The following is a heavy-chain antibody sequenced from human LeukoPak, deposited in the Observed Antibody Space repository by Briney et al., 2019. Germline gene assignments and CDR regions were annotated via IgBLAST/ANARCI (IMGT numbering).Heavy chain of an antibody. D-gene: IGHD3-3*01. CDR1: GYTFTSYG. Sequence: ASVKVSCKASGYTFTSYGISWVRQAPGQGLEWMGWISAYNGNTNYAQKLQGRVTMTTDTSTSTAYMELRSLRSDDTAVYYCPRDKITVSGVSFDIWGQGTMVTVSS. V-gene: IGHV1-18*01. CDR3: PRDKITVSGVSFDI. J-gene: IGHJ3*02. CDR2: ISAYNGNT.